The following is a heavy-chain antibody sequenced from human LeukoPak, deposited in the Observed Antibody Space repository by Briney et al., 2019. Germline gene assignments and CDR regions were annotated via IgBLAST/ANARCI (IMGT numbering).Heavy chain of an antibody. CDR1: GFTFSSYW. V-gene: IGHV3-7*01. J-gene: IGHJ4*02. CDR3: ARESFAARWD. Sequence: DPGGSLRLSCAASGFTFSSYWMSWVRQAPGKGLEWVANIKQDGSQKYYVDSVKGRFTISRDNANNLLYLQMNSLRAEDTAVYYCARESFAARWDWGQGTLVTVSS. CDR2: IKQDGSQK. D-gene: IGHD6-6*01.